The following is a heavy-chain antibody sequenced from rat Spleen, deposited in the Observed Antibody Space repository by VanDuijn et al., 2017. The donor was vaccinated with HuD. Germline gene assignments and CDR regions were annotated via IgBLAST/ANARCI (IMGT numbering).Heavy chain of an antibody. D-gene: IGHD1-2*01. V-gene: IGHV5-29*01. CDR3: ARLYYSSWFAY. J-gene: IGHJ3*01. CDR2: ISHDGSST. Sequence: EVQLVESGGDLVQPGRSLKLSCAASGFTFSNYNMAWVRQAPTKGLEWVATISHDGSSTYYRDSVKGRLTISRENAKSTLNLKMDSLKSEDTATYYCARLYYSSWFAYWGQGTLVTVSS. CDR1: GFTFSNYN.